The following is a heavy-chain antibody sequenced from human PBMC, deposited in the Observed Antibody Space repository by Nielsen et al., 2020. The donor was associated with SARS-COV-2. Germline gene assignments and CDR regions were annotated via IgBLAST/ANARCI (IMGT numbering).Heavy chain of an antibody. CDR1: GFTFDDYA. CDR2: ISWNSGSI. J-gene: IGHJ6*01. V-gene: IGHV3-9*01. CDR3: ARAIRIFGVVTHYYSG. Sequence: SLKISCAASGFTFDDYAMHWVRQAPGKGLEWVSGISWNSGSIGYADSVKGRFTISRDNAKNSLYLQMNSLRAEDTALYYCARAIRIFGVVTHYYSG. D-gene: IGHD3-3*01.